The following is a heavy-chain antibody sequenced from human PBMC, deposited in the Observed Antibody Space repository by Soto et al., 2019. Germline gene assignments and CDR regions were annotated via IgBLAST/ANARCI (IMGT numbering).Heavy chain of an antibody. V-gene: IGHV4-61*01. Sequence: SETLSLTCTVSGGSVSSGSYYWSWIRQPPGKGLEWIGYINYSGGTTLNSSLKSRVTISVDTSKNQFSLKLSSVTAADTAMYYCASRYCINGVCYFDYWGQGALVTVSS. D-gene: IGHD2-8*01. J-gene: IGHJ4*02. CDR2: INYSGGT. CDR1: GGSVSSGSYY. CDR3: ASRYCINGVCYFDY.